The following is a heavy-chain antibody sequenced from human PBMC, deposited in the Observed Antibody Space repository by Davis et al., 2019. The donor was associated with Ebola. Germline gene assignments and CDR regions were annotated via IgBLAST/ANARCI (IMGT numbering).Heavy chain of an antibody. J-gene: IGHJ6*02. CDR3: ARDHLVVVPAATPRGEPYYYYYGMDV. Sequence: GESLKISCAASGFTFSDYYMSWIRQAPGKGLEWVSYISSSGSTIYYADSVKGRFTISRDNAKNSLYLQMNSLRAEDTAVYYCARDHLVVVPAATPRGEPYYYYYGMDVWGQGTTVTVSS. V-gene: IGHV3-11*01. CDR2: ISSSGSTI. D-gene: IGHD2-2*01. CDR1: GFTFSDYY.